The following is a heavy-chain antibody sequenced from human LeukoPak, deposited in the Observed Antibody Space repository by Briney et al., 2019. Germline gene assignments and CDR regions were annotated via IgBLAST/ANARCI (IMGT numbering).Heavy chain of an antibody. V-gene: IGHV3-30-3*01. CDR3: ARDLSATVYYYYGMDV. D-gene: IGHD4-4*01. CDR1: GFTLSSYA. Sequence: PGRSLRLSCAASGFTLSSYAMPWVRQAPGKGLEWVAVISYDGSNKYYADSVKGRFTISRDNSKNTLYLQMNSLRAEDTAVYYCARDLSATVYYYYGMDVWGQGTTVTVSS. J-gene: IGHJ6*02. CDR2: ISYDGSNK.